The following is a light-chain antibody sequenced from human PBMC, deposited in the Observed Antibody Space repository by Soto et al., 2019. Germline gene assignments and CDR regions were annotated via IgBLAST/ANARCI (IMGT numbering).Light chain of an antibody. CDR2: VAS. J-gene: IGKJ2*01. V-gene: IGKV1-17*01. Sequence: DIQMTQSPSSLSASVGDRVTITCRASQAIRNDVGWYQQKPGKDPKRLIYVASRLESGVPSRFSGSGFGTEFTLTISGLQPEDFATYYCQQFNTYSYTFGQGTRVEIK. CDR1: QAIRND. CDR3: QQFNTYSYT.